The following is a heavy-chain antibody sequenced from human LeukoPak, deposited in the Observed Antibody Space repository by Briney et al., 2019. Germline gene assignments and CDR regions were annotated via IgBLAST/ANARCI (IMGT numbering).Heavy chain of an antibody. Sequence: GRSLRLSCAASGFTFSSYGMHWVRQAPGKGLEWVAVIWYDGSNKYYADSVKGRFTISGDNSKNTLYLQMNSLRAEDTAVYYCRRAGAGIDYWGQGTLVTVSS. CDR3: RRAGAGIDY. J-gene: IGHJ4*02. CDR1: GFTFSSYG. V-gene: IGHV3-33*01. D-gene: IGHD6-19*01. CDR2: IWYDGSNK.